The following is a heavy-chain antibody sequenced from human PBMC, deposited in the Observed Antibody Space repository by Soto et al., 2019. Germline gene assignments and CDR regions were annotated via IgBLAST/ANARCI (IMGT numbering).Heavy chain of an antibody. CDR3: ASDNGGAYDPVE. J-gene: IGHJ4*02. Sequence: SETLSLTCTVSGVSISSGDYYWSWIRQPPGKGLEWIGYIYYSGSTYYNPSLKSRVTLSVDTSKNQLSLKLSSVTAADTAVYYCASDNGGAYDPVEWGQGTLVTVYS. CDR2: IYYSGST. CDR1: GVSISSGDYY. D-gene: IGHD3-22*01. V-gene: IGHV4-30-4*01.